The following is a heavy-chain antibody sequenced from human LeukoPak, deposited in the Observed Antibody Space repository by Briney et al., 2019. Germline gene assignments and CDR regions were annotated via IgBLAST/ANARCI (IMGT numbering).Heavy chain of an antibody. Sequence: VASVKDSCKASGYTFTGYYMHWVRQAPGQGLEWMGWIYPNSGGTNYAQKLQGRVTMTRDTSISTAYMELSRLTSDDTAVYYCAREPYGSGSFRTDYYYMDVWGKGTTVTISS. CDR2: IYPNSGGT. CDR1: GYTFTGYY. CDR3: AREPYGSGSFRTDYYYMDV. J-gene: IGHJ6*03. V-gene: IGHV1-2*02. D-gene: IGHD3-10*01.